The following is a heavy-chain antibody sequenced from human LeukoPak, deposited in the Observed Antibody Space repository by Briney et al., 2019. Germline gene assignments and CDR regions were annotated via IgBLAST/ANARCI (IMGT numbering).Heavy chain of an antibody. CDR1: GYTFTSYG. CDR3: ARDDFWSGYALDY. CDR2: INPNSGGT. V-gene: IGHV1-2*02. D-gene: IGHD3-3*01. Sequence: GASVKVSCKASGYTFTSYGISWVRQAPGQGLEWMGWINPNSGGTNYAQKFQGRVTMTRDTSISTAYMELSRLRSDDTAVYYCARDDFWSGYALDYWGQGTLVTVSS. J-gene: IGHJ4*02.